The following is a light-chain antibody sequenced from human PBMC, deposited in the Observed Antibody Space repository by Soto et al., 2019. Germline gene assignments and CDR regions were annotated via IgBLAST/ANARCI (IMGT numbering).Light chain of an antibody. CDR3: SSHTRRNTRV. CDR1: SSDVGAYNY. Sequence: SALTQPASVSGSPGQWITISCTGTSSDVGAYNYVSWYQQHPGKAPKLMIYDVSNRPSGVSNRFSGSKSGNTASLTISGLQAEDEADYYCSSHTRRNTRVFGTGTKVTVL. V-gene: IGLV2-14*01. J-gene: IGLJ1*01. CDR2: DVS.